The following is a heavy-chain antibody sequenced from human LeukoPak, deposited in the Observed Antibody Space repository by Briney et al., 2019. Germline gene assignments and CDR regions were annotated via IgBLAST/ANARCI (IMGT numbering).Heavy chain of an antibody. CDR1: GFTFSSYA. D-gene: IGHD2-2*01. J-gene: IGHJ4*02. CDR2: ISGSGGST. CDR3: EKAGGGYCSSTSCERHPFDY. Sequence: PGGSLRLSCAASGFTFSSYAMSWVRQAPGKGLEWVSAISGSGGSTYYADSVKGRFTISRDNSKNTLYLQMNRLRAEDTAVYYCEKAGGGYCSSTSCERHPFDYWGQGTLVTVSS. V-gene: IGHV3-23*01.